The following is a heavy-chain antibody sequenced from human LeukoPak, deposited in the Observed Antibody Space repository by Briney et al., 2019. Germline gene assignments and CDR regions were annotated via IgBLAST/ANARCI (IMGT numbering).Heavy chain of an antibody. V-gene: IGHV3-7*01. CDR1: GFTFSDYY. J-gene: IGHJ4*02. CDR2: IKQDGSEK. CDR3: ARDYDFWSAEDY. D-gene: IGHD3-3*01. Sequence: GGSLRLSCAASGFTFSDYYMSWIRQAPGKGLEWVANIKQDGSEKYYVDSVKGRFTISRDNAKNSLYLQMNSLRAEDTAVYYCARDYDFWSAEDYWGQGTLVTVSS.